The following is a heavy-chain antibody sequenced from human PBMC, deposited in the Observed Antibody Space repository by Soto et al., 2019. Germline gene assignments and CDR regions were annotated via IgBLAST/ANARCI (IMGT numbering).Heavy chain of an antibody. CDR3: AREVMVATFDY. Sequence: PSETLSLTCDVSGYSISIGSYCGCIRQPPGKGLEWIGTLYHSGATYYSPSLKSRVTLSVDTSKNHLSLKLSSVTAADTAVYYCAREVMVATFDYWGQGALVTVSS. CDR2: LYHSGAT. D-gene: IGHD5-12*01. J-gene: IGHJ4*02. V-gene: IGHV4-38-2*02. CDR1: GYSISIGSY.